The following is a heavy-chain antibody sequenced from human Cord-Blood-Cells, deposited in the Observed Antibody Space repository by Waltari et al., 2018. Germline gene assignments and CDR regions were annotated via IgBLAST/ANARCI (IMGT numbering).Heavy chain of an antibody. V-gene: IGHV3-73*02. J-gene: IGHJ4*02. Sequence: EVQLVESGGGLVQPGGSLKLSCAASGCTFSASAMPWVRQASGKGLEWVGRIRSKANSYATAYAASVKGRFTISRDDSKNTAYLQMNSLKTEDTAVYYCTRLSAGYWGQGTLVTVSS. CDR2: IRSKANSYAT. CDR3: TRLSAGY. CDR1: GCTFSASA.